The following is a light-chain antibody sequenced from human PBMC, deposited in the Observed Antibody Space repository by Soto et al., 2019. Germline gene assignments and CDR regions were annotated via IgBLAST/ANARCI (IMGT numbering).Light chain of an antibody. CDR1: QSMNDW. Sequence: DIQMTQSPSTLSASVGDRVTITCRASQSMNDWLAWYQQKPGKAPKVLIYDASSLQSGVPSRFSVSGSGTDFTLTIDSLQPDDVATYYCLRYNAFSQTFGQGTKVEV. CDR2: DAS. J-gene: IGKJ1*01. V-gene: IGKV1-5*01. CDR3: LRYNAFSQT.